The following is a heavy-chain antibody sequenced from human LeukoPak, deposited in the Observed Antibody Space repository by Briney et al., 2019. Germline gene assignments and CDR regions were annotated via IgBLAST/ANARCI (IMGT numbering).Heavy chain of an antibody. CDR2: INPNSGGT. V-gene: IGHV1-2*02. CDR1: GYTFTGYY. Sequence: ASVKVPCKASGYTFTGYYMHWVRQAPGQGLEWMGWINPNSGGTNYAQKFQGRVTMTRDTSISTAYMELSRLRSDDTAVYYCARGLRRAAAGTNNWFDPWGQGTLVTVSS. J-gene: IGHJ5*02. D-gene: IGHD6-13*01. CDR3: ARGLRRAAAGTNNWFDP.